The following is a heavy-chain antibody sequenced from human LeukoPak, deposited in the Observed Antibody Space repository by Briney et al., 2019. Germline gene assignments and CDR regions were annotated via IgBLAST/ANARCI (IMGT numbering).Heavy chain of an antibody. J-gene: IGHJ5*02. V-gene: IGHV4-59*01. CDR3: ARDHYGSGIPTGWFDP. CDR1: GGSISSYY. D-gene: IGHD3-10*01. CDR2: IYYSGST. Sequence: TSETLSLTCTVSGGSISSYYWSWIRQPPGKGLEWIGYIYYSGSTNYNPSLKSRVTISVDTSKNQFSLKLGSVTAADTAVYYCARDHYGSGIPTGWFDPWGQGTLVTVSS.